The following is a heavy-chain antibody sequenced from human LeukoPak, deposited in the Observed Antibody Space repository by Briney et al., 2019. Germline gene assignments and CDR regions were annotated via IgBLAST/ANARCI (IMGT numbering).Heavy chain of an antibody. CDR1: GVIFSNYW. J-gene: IGHJ4*02. D-gene: IGHD3-3*01. CDR2: IKHDGSAS. V-gene: IGHV3-7*01. Sequence: PGGSLRLSCAASGVIFSNYWMSWVRQAPGKGLEWVANIKHDGSASYYVDSVKGRFTIVSDNAKNSLYLQMNSLRADDTAVYHCAKCREWNISYYFDYWGQGTLVTVSS. CDR3: AKCREWNISYYFDY.